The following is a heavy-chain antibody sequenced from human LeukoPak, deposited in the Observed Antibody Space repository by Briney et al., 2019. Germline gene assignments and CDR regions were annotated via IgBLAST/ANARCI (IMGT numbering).Heavy chain of an antibody. CDR2: ISYDGSNK. V-gene: IGHV3-30*18. CDR1: GFTFSSYG. CDR3: AKDGGSGSYYTYYYGMDV. J-gene: IGHJ6*02. Sequence: GRSLRLSCATSGFTFSSYGMHWVRQAPGKGLEWVPVISYDGSNKNYADSVKGRFTISRDNSKNTLYLQMNSLRAEDTAVYYCAKDGGSGSYYTYYYGMDVWGQGTTVTVSS. D-gene: IGHD3-10*01.